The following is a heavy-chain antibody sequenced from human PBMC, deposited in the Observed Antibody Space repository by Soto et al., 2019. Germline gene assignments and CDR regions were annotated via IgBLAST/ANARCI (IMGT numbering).Heavy chain of an antibody. CDR3: AHRRGYEFDY. J-gene: IGHJ4*02. Sequence: QITLKESGPTLVQPTQTLTLTCTFSGFSLSTSGVGVGWIRQPPGKALEWLALIYWDDDKRYSPSLKSRLTITKGTSNTQAVLTLTNMAPVDTSTYYCAHRRGYEFDYWGQGTLVTVSS. CDR1: GFSLSTSGVG. D-gene: IGHD5-12*01. CDR2: IYWDDDK. V-gene: IGHV2-5*02.